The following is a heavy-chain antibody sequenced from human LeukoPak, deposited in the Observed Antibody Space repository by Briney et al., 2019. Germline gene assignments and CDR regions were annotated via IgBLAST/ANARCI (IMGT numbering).Heavy chain of an antibody. J-gene: IGHJ4*02. V-gene: IGHV1-46*01. Sequence: ASVKVSCKASGYTFASYYIHWVRQAPGQGLEWMGIIIPSGGGTSYAQKFQGRVTMTGDMSTSTVYMELSSLRSEDTAVYYCARDPSSTKYYFDYWGQGTLVTVSS. CDR3: ARDPSSTKYYFDY. CDR1: GYTFASYY. CDR2: IIPSGGGT. D-gene: IGHD6-6*01.